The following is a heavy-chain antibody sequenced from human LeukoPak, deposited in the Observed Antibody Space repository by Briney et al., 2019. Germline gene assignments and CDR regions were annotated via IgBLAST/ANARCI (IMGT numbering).Heavy chain of an antibody. CDR3: LRGDSRDF. CDR2: INSGGSTT. D-gene: IGHD3-22*01. V-gene: IGHV3-21*06. J-gene: IGHJ4*02. Sequence: GGPLRLSCAACGFAFSTYTMNWARQAPGKGLQWVASINSGGSTTHYADSVKGRFTISRDNAQNVLYLQMNGLRADDPAVYYCLRGDSRDFWGQGTLVTVSS. CDR1: GFAFSTYT.